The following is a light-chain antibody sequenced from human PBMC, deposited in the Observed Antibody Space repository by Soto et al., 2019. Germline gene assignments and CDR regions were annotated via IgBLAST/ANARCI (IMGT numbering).Light chain of an antibody. CDR3: SSYAGSNNPYV. CDR1: SGDVGGYNY. CDR2: EVS. J-gene: IGLJ1*01. Sequence: QSALTQPPSASGSPGQTVTISYTGTSGDVGGYNYVSWYQQHPGKAPKLMIYEVSKRPSGVPDRFSGSKSGNTASLTVSGLQAEDEADYYCSSYAGSNNPYVFGTGTKVTVL. V-gene: IGLV2-8*01.